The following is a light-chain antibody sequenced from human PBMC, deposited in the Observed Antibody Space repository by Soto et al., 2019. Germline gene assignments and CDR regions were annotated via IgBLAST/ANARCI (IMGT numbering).Light chain of an antibody. Sequence: EIVLTQSPGTLSLSPGERATLSCRASRSVSSSFLAWYQQKSGQAPRLLIYHASSRATGIPDRFSGSGSGTEFTLTISRLEPEDFALYFCLQYGSSPWTFGQGTKVEIK. J-gene: IGKJ1*01. CDR3: LQYGSSPWT. CDR1: RSVSSSF. V-gene: IGKV3-20*01. CDR2: HAS.